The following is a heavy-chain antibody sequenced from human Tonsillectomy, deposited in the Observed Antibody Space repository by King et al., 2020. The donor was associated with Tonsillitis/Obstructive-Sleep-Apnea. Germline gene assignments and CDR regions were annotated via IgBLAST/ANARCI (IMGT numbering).Heavy chain of an antibody. V-gene: IGHV3-49*03. D-gene: IGHD5-12*01. CDR1: GFTFGDYT. J-gene: IGHJ3*02. CDR3: IRGVGPTKGAFDI. Sequence: VQLVESGGGLAQPGRSLRLSCTASGFTFGDYTVNWLRQAPGKGLEWIGFIRTKAYGGTTEYAAPVKGRFTISRHDSRSIAYLQMKSLKIEDTAVYYCIRGVGPTKGAFDIWGQGTMVTVSS. CDR2: IRTKAYGGTT.